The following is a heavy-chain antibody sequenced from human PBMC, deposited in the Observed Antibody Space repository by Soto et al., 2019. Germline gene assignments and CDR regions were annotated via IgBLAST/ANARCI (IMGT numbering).Heavy chain of an antibody. CDR2: INPNSGVT. V-gene: IGHV1-2*04. J-gene: IGHJ6*03. CDR1: GDTFTGYY. CDR3: ARESGGATATLDYYFFYMDV. Sequence: QVQLVQSGAEVKKPGASVTVSCRASGDTFTGYYMHWVRQAPGQGLEWMGWINPNSGVTKYAQKFQGWVTMTRDTSIRTVYMQLGRLRSDDMAVYYCARESGGATATLDYYFFYMDVWGTGTTVTVSS. D-gene: IGHD5-12*01.